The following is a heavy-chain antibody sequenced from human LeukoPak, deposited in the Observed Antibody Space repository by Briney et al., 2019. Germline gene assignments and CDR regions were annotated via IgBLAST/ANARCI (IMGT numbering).Heavy chain of an antibody. CDR2: INPNSGGT. D-gene: IGHD6-13*01. Sequence: ASVKVSCKASGYTFTDYYMHWVRQAPGQGLEWMGWINPNSGGTNYAQKFQGRVTMTRDTSISTAYMELSRLRSDDTAVYYCARAAAGGSYYYYYMDVWGKGTTVTVSS. CDR3: ARAAAGGSYYYYYMDV. CDR1: GYTFTDYY. J-gene: IGHJ6*03. V-gene: IGHV1-2*02.